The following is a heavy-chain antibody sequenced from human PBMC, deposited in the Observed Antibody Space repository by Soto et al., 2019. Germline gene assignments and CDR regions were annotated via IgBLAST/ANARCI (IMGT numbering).Heavy chain of an antibody. V-gene: IGHV3-21*02. D-gene: IGHD3-10*01. CDR1: EFTFSVYS. J-gene: IGHJ6*02. Sequence: DVQLEESGGGLVKPGGSPRLSCVASEFTFSVYSMNWVRQAPGKGLEWVSSISSGSSYIYYADSVKGRFTISRDNDKSSLFLHMNSLRVDDTAVYYCTRDRVKIRGGYYHYYGMDVWGQGTTVTVSS. CDR3: TRDRVKIRGGYYHYYGMDV. CDR2: ISSGSSYI.